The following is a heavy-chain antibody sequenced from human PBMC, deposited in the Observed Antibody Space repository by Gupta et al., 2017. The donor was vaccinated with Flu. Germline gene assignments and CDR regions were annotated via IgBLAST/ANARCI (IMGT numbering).Heavy chain of an antibody. V-gene: IGHV1-69-2*01. CDR2: IVAGDEKT. D-gene: IGHD4-17*01. J-gene: IGHJ3*01. Sequence: ELEQSGPEVTEPGATVKISCHVSGYHFNDHDMHWVRQVPGKGFEWLGVIVAGDEKTLYAAAFKGRVTITADMSKDTSHMELRSLSSEDTAMYYCSYAEFLDYVSVCHAWGQGTRITVSS. CDR1: GYHFNDHD. CDR3: SYAEFLDYVSVCHA.